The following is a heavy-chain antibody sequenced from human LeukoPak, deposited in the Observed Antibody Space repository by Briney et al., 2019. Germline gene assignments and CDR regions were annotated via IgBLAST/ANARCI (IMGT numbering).Heavy chain of an antibody. V-gene: IGHV3-53*01. CDR2: IYSGGST. CDR1: GFTVSSNY. D-gene: IGHD5-18*01. Sequence: GGSPRLSCAASGFTVSSNYMSWVRQAPGKGLEWVSVIYSGGSTYYADSVKGRFTISRDNSKNTLYLQMNSLRAEDTAVYYCARARGYSYGFDYWGQGTLVTVSS. CDR3: ARARGYSYGFDY. J-gene: IGHJ4*02.